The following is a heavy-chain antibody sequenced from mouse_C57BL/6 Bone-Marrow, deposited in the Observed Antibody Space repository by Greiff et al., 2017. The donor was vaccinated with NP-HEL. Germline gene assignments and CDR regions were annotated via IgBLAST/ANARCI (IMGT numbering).Heavy chain of an antibody. CDR2: IYPRSGNT. CDR1: GYTFTSYG. V-gene: IGHV1-81*01. Sequence: QVQLQQSGAELARPGASVKLSCKASGYTFTSYGISWVKQRTGQGLEWIGEIYPRSGNTYYNEKFKGKATLTADKSSSPAYMALRRLTSEDSAVYFCARVYLCAMDYWGHGTSDTVSS. J-gene: IGHJ4*01. CDR3: ARVYLCAMDY.